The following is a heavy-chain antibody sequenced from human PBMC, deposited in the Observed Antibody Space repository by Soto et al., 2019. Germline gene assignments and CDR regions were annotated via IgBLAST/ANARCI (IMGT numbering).Heavy chain of an antibody. J-gene: IGHJ6*02. CDR3: ARARGSSSWYLSAYYYGMDV. CDR1: GGSISSGGYY. Sequence: SETLSLTCTVSGGSISSGGYYWSWIRQHPGKGLEWIGYIYYSGSTYYNPSLKSRVTISVDTSKSQFSLKLSSVTAADTAVYYCARARGSSSWYLSAYYYGMDVWGQGTTVTV. D-gene: IGHD6-13*01. CDR2: IYYSGST. V-gene: IGHV4-31*03.